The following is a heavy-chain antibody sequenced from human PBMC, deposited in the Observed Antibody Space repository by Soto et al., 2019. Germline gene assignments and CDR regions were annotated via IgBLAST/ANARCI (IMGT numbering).Heavy chain of an antibody. D-gene: IGHD3-22*01. J-gene: IGHJ5*01. Sequence: SETLSLTCSVSAGYLERSIYFWNWIRQPPGKVLEWIGNISYSEGSKPNPALKSRVTLSLDTFNNQFSLTLTSVTAAETAMYYCASSTFFPDIRGYHFKNLDSWGQGTLVTVSS. CDR3: ASSTFFPDIRGYHFKNLDS. V-gene: IGHV4-61*01. CDR2: ISYSEGS. CDR1: AGYLERSIYF.